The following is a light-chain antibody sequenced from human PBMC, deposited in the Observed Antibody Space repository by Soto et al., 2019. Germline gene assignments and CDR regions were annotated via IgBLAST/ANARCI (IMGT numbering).Light chain of an antibody. CDR1: NSNVGSNF. CDR2: ANN. CDR3: AAWDDGLSGHWL. J-gene: IGLJ3*02. V-gene: IGLV1-47*01. Sequence: QSALTQPASVSGTPGQRVTISCSGSNSNVGSNFVYWYQQLPGAAPKLFIFANNQRPSGVPDRFSASKSGTSATLAISGLRSEDEADYYCAAWDDGLSGHWLFGGGTKLTVL.